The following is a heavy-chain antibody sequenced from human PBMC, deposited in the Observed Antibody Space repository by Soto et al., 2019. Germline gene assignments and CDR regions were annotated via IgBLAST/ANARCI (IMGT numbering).Heavy chain of an antibody. V-gene: IGHV4-30-4*01. CDR3: AREPNTIFGVVIDY. J-gene: IGHJ4*02. D-gene: IGHD3-3*01. CDR1: GGSISSGDYY. Sequence: SETLSLTCTVSGGSISSGDYYRSWIRQPPGKGLEWIGYIYYSGSTYYNPSLKSRVTISVDTSKNQFSLKLSSVTAADTAVYYCAREPNTIFGVVIDYWGQGTLVTISS. CDR2: IYYSGST.